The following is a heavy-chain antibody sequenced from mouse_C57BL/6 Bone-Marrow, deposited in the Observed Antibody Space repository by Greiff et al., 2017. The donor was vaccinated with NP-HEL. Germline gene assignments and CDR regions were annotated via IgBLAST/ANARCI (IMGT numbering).Heavy chain of an antibody. Sequence: QVQLKESGAELVRPGASVTLSCKASGYTFTDYEMHWVKQTPVHGLEWIGAIDPETGGTAYNQKFKGKAILTADKSSSTAYMELRSLTSEDSAVYYCTRSEGYGRFAYWGQGTLVTVSA. CDR1: GYTFTDYE. V-gene: IGHV1-15*01. J-gene: IGHJ3*01. CDR3: TRSEGYGRFAY. D-gene: IGHD2-2*01. CDR2: IDPETGGT.